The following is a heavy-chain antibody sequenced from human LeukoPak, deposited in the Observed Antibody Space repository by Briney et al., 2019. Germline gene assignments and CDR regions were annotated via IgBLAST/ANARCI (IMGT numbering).Heavy chain of an antibody. CDR2: IRYDGSNK. Sequence: GGSLRLSCAASGFTFSSYSMNWVRQAPGKGLEWVAFIRYDGSNKYYADSVKGRFTISRDNSKNTLYLQMNSLRAEDTAVYYCAKDMGGWFPQSYFDYWGQGTLVTVSS. CDR3: AKDMGGWFPQSYFDY. D-gene: IGHD6-19*01. V-gene: IGHV3-30*02. CDR1: GFTFSSYS. J-gene: IGHJ4*02.